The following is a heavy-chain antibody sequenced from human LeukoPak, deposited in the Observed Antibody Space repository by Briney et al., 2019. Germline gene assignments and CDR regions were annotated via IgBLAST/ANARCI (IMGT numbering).Heavy chain of an antibody. V-gene: IGHV1-24*01. J-gene: IGHJ5*02. CDR1: GYTLTELS. CDR2: FDPEDGET. Sequence: GASVKVSCKVSGYTLTELSMHWVRQAPGKGLEWMGGFDPEDGETIYAQKFQGRVTMTEDTSTDTAYMELSSLRSEDTAVYYCAAKGGIAAAAEVYWFDPWGQGTLVTVSS. CDR3: AAKGGIAAAAEVYWFDP. D-gene: IGHD6-13*01.